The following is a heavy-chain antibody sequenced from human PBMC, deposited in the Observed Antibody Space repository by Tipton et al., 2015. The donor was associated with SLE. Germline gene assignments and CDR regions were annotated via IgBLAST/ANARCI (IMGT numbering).Heavy chain of an antibody. CDR3: ARHGRSGWSGYFDY. CDR2: IYHTGRT. CDR1: GASIISLNW. J-gene: IGHJ4*02. Sequence: GASIISLNWWTWVRQPPGKGLEWIGEIYHTGRTNYKPSLKSRVTISVDTSKNQFSLKLSSVTAADTAVYYCARHGRSGWSGYFDYWGQGILVTVSS. V-gene: IGHV4-4*02. D-gene: IGHD6-19*01.